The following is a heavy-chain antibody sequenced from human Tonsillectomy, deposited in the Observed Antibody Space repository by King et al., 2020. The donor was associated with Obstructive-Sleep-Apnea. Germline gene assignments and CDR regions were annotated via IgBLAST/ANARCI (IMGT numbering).Heavy chain of an antibody. Sequence: QLQESGPGLVKPSQTLSLTCTVSGGSISSGGYYWSWIRQHPGKGLEWIGYIYYSGSTYYNPSLKSRITISVDSSKSQFSLRRSPVTAADTAVYYCARGSLPLNAFDIWGQGTMVTVSS. J-gene: IGHJ3*02. CDR3: ARGSLPLNAFDI. CDR2: IYYSGST. V-gene: IGHV4-31*03. CDR1: GGSISSGGYY.